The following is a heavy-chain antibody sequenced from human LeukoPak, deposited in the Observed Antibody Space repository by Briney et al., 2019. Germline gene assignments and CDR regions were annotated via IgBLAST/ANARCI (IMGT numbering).Heavy chain of an antibody. CDR2: IYYSGST. Sequence: NPSEALSLTCTVSGGSISSYYWSWIRQPPGKGLEWIGYIYYSGSTNYNPSLKSRVTISVDTSKNQFSLRLRSVTAADTAVYYCAREGYSGHDFIYWGQGTLVTVSS. CDR3: AREGYSGHDFIY. D-gene: IGHD5-12*01. J-gene: IGHJ4*02. V-gene: IGHV4-59*01. CDR1: GGSISSYY.